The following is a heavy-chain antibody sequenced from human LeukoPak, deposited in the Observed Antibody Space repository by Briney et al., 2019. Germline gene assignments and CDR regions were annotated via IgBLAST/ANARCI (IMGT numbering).Heavy chain of an antibody. CDR1: GFTFISYW. CDR2: ISQDGTES. Sequence: GGSLRLSCVASGFTFISYWMTWVRQAPGRGLEWVAQISQDGTESYSVDSVRGRFTISRDNAKNSVYLQMNSLRPEDTAVYYCARDSTGTVFDLWGQGTLVTVSS. J-gene: IGHJ4*02. D-gene: IGHD1-1*01. V-gene: IGHV3-7*04. CDR3: ARDSTGTVFDL.